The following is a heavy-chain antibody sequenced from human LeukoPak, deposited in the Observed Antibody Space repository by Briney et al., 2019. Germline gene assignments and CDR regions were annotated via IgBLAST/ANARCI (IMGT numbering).Heavy chain of an antibody. J-gene: IGHJ3*02. CDR2: TNPNSGDT. V-gene: IGHV1-2*02. Sequence: RASVKVSCKASGYTFTGYYMHWVRQAPGQGLEWMGWTNPNSGDTNYAQKFQGRVTMTRDTSISTAYMELSRLRSDDTAVYYCARGSFWGGAFDIWGQGTMVTVSS. D-gene: IGHD3-16*01. CDR3: ARGSFWGGAFDI. CDR1: GYTFTGYY.